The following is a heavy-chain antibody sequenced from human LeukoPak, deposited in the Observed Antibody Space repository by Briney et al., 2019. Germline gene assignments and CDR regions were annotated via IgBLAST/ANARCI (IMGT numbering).Heavy chain of an antibody. J-gene: IGHJ1*01. CDR3: ARVGTGSGWYPEYFQH. D-gene: IGHD6-19*01. Sequence: ASVKVSCKASGGTFSSYAISWVRQAPGQELEWMGRIIPILGIANYAQKFQGRVTITADKSTSTAYMELSSLRSEDTAVYYCARVGTGSGWYPEYFQHWGQGTLVTVSS. CDR1: GGTFSSYA. CDR2: IIPILGIA. V-gene: IGHV1-69*04.